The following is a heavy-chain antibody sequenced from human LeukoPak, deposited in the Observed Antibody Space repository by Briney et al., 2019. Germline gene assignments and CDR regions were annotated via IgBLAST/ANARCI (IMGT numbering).Heavy chain of an antibody. D-gene: IGHD2-15*01. J-gene: IGHJ4*02. CDR1: GGTFSSYA. V-gene: IGHV1-69*01. CDR2: IIPIFGTA. Sequence: GSSVKDSCKASGGTFSSYAISWVRQAPGQGLEWMGGIIPIFGTANYAQKFQGRVTLTADESTSTAYMELSSLRSENTAVYYCARGLSCSGGSCYPYYFDYWGQGTLVTVSS. CDR3: ARGLSCSGGSCYPYYFDY.